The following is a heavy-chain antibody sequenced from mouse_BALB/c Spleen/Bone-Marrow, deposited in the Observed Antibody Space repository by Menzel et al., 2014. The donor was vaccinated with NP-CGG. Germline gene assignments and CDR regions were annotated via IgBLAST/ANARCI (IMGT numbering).Heavy chain of an antibody. CDR2: IDPYDSET. CDR3: ARGRDYDVFSY. D-gene: IGHD2-4*01. Sequence: QVHVKQSGAELVRPGASVKLSCKASGYTFTSYRMNWVKQRPEQGLEWIGRIDPYDSETHYNQKFKDKAILTVDKSSSTAYMQLSSLTSEDFAVYFCARGRDYDVFSYWGQGTLVTVSA. CDR1: GYTFTSYR. J-gene: IGHJ3*01. V-gene: IGHV1-52*01.